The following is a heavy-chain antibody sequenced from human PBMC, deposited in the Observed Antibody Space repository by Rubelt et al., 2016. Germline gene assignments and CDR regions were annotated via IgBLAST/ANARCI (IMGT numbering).Heavy chain of an antibody. CDR3: ARHLSSSGWYVDY. CDR2: IYYSGST. V-gene: IGHV4-39*01. Sequence: QLQLQESGPGLVKPSETLSLTCTVSGGSISSSSYYWGWIRQPPGKGLEWIGSIYYSGSTYYNPSLRSRFTISVDTSKNHFSLRLGSVTAADTAVYDCARHLSSSGWYVDYWGQGTLVTVSS. J-gene: IGHJ4*02. CDR1: GGSISSSSYY. D-gene: IGHD6-19*01.